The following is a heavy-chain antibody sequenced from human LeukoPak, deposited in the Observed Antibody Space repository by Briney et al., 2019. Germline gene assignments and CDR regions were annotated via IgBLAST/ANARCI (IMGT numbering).Heavy chain of an antibody. Sequence: GRSLRLSCAASGFTFSKYGMHWVRQAPGKGLEWVSLVWYDGRNEDYADSVKGRFTISRDNSKNTLYLQMNSLRAEDTAVYYCARVRGSGSYVGYFDYWGQGTLVTVSS. CDR2: VWYDGRNE. J-gene: IGHJ4*02. CDR1: GFTFSKYG. CDR3: ARVRGSGSYVGYFDY. V-gene: IGHV3-33*01. D-gene: IGHD1-26*01.